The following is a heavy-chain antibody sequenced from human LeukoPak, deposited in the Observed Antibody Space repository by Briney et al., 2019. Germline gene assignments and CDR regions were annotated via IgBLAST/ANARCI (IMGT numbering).Heavy chain of an antibody. D-gene: IGHD3-22*01. Sequence: GGSLRLSCAASGFTFSSYAMNWVRQAPGKGLEWVSAISGSGGSTYYADPVKGRFTISRDNSKNTLYLQMNSLRAEDTAVYYCAKDRVSIYYYDSSGDRWGQGTLVTVSS. CDR1: GFTFSSYA. J-gene: IGHJ4*02. V-gene: IGHV3-23*01. CDR2: ISGSGGST. CDR3: AKDRVSIYYYDSSGDR.